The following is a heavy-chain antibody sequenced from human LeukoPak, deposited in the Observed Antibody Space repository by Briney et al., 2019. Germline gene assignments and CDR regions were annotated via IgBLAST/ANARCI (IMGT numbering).Heavy chain of an antibody. CDR3: ARGPSTGPYDHGCYYSFDY. CDR2: IIPIFGTA. D-gene: IGHD1-26*01. CDR1: GGTFSSYA. J-gene: IGHJ4*02. V-gene: IGHV1-69*05. Sequence: SVKVSCKASGGTFSSYAISWVRQAPGQGLEWMGGIIPIFGTANYAQKFQGRVTITTDESTSTAYMELSSLRSEDTAVYYCARGPSTGPYDHGCYYSFDYWGQGTLVTVSS.